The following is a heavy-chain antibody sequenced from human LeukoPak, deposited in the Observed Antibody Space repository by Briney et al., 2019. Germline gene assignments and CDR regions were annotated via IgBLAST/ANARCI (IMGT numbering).Heavy chain of an antibody. J-gene: IGHJ4*02. CDR1: GYNFTNYW. Sequence: GESLKISCKGSGYNFTNYWIGWVRQMPGKGLEWMGIIYPGDSDTTYSPSFQGQVTISADKSISTAYLQWSSLKASDTAMYYCARLSREYSSSPLLGYWGQGTLVTVSS. V-gene: IGHV5-51*01. D-gene: IGHD6-6*01. CDR3: ARLSREYSSSPLLGY. CDR2: IYPGDSDT.